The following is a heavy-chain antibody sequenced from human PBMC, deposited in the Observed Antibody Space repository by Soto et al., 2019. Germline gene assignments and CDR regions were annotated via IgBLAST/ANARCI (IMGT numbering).Heavy chain of an antibody. CDR3: ARPYSSSWLAQFDY. Sequence: ASVKVSCKASGYTFTSYGISWVRQAPGQGLEWMGWISAYNGNTNYAQKFQGRVTITADESTSTAYMELSSLRSEDTAVYYCARPYSSSWLAQFDYWGQGTLVTVSS. D-gene: IGHD6-13*01. CDR1: GYTFTSYG. CDR2: ISAYNGNT. J-gene: IGHJ4*02. V-gene: IGHV1-18*01.